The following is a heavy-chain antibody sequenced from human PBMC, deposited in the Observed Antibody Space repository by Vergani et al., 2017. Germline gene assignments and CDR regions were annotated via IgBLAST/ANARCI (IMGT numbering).Heavy chain of an antibody. D-gene: IGHD6-6*01. J-gene: IGHJ3*02. CDR2: ISSSSSTI. Sequence: EVQLLESGGGLVQPGESLRLSCTVSGFTFTSYGISWVRQAPGKGLEWVSYISSSSSTIYYADSVKGRFTISRDNAKNSLYLQMNSLRAEDTAVYYCAKTGVAAPDAFDIWGQGTMVTVSS. V-gene: IGHV3-48*01. CDR1: GFTFTSYG. CDR3: AKTGVAAPDAFDI.